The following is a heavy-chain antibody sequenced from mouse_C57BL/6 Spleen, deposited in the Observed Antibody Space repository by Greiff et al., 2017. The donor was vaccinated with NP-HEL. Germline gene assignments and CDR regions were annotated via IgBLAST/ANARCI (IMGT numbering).Heavy chain of an antibody. CDR1: GYTFTDYY. CDR3: ARGVVAGGY. D-gene: IGHD1-1*01. Sequence: VQLQQSGPELVKPGASVKISCKASGYTFTDYYMNWVKQSHGKSLEWIGDINPNNGGTSYNQKFKGKATLTVDKSSSTAYMELRSLTSEDSAVYYCARGVVAGGYWGQGTTLTVSS. V-gene: IGHV1-26*01. J-gene: IGHJ2*01. CDR2: INPNNGGT.